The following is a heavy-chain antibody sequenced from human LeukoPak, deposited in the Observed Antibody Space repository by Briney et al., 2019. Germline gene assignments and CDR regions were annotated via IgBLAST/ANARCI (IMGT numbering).Heavy chain of an antibody. CDR2: IRDDGSNK. D-gene: IGHD1-26*01. CDR1: GFTFSSYG. CDR3: AKDARVVGATIAAYFQH. V-gene: IGHV3-30*02. J-gene: IGHJ1*01. Sequence: PGGSLRLSCAASGFTFSSYGMHWVRQAPGKGLEWVAFIRDDGSNKYYADSVKGRFTISRDNPKTTLYLQMNSLRAEDTVVYYCAKDARVVGATIAAYFQHWGQGTLVTVSS.